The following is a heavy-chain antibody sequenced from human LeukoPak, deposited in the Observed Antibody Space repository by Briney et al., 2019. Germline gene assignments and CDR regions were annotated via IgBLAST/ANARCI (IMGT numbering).Heavy chain of an antibody. CDR2: ISGSGGST. Sequence: PGGSLSLLCAASGFTFSSYAMSWARQAPGKGLEGVSAISGSGGSTYYADSVKGRFTISRDNSKNTLYLQMNSLRAEDKAVYYCAKGNINCSSTSCYPYYYYYGMDVWGQGTTVTVSS. D-gene: IGHD2-2*01. V-gene: IGHV3-23*01. CDR3: AKGNINCSSTSCYPYYYYYGMDV. CDR1: GFTFSSYA. J-gene: IGHJ6*02.